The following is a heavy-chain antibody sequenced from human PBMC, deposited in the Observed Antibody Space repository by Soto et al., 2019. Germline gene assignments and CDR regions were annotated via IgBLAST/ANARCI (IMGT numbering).Heavy chain of an antibody. J-gene: IGHJ6*02. Sequence: GGSLRLSCAASGFTFSSYGLHWVRQAPGKGLEWVAVISYDGTKKDYADSVKGRFTISRDSSKNTLYLQMNSLRTEDTAVYYCARDPLALGRGPNYYYGMDVWGQGTTVTVSS. CDR1: GFTFSSYG. D-gene: IGHD3-10*01. CDR2: ISYDGTKK. V-gene: IGHV3-30*19. CDR3: ARDPLALGRGPNYYYGMDV.